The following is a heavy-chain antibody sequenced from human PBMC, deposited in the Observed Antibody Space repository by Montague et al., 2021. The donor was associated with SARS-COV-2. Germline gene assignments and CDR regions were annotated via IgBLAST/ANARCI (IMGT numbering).Heavy chain of an antibody. D-gene: IGHD2-8*01. CDR3: ARLLRSCSNGVCRTYYYYAMDV. CDR1: GGSISGYY. CDR2: IYYSGST. Sequence: SDTLSLTRTVSGGSISGYYWSWIRQSPGKGLEWIGYIYYSGSTKXNPFLESRVTVSVDRSKNQVSLKLSSVTPADTAVYYCARLLRSCSNGVCRTYYYYAMDVWGQGTTVTVSS. J-gene: IGHJ6*02. V-gene: IGHV4-59*07.